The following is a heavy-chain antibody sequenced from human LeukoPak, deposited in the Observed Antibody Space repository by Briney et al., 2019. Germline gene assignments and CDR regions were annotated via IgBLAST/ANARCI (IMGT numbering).Heavy chain of an antibody. CDR3: AKGSTIFGVVTHFDI. CDR1: GFTFSSYA. D-gene: IGHD3-3*01. CDR2: ISGSGGST. V-gene: IGHV3-23*01. Sequence: PGGSLRLSCAASGFTFSSYAMSWVRQAPGKGLEWVSAISGSGGSTYYADSVKGRFTISRDNSKNTLYLRMNSLRAEDTAVYYCAKGSTIFGVVTHFDIWGQGTMVTVSS. J-gene: IGHJ3*02.